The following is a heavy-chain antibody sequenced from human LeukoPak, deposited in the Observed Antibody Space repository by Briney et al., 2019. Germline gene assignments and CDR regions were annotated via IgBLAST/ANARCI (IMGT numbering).Heavy chain of an antibody. V-gene: IGHV1-2*06. Sequence: ASVKVPCKASGYTFTGYYMHWVRQAPGQGLEWMGRINPNSGGTNYAQKFQGRVTMTRDTSISTAYMELSRLRSDDTAVYYCALTFWSGTPVDYWGQGTLVTVSS. CDR2: INPNSGGT. CDR3: ALTFWSGTPVDY. CDR1: GYTFTGYY. J-gene: IGHJ4*02. D-gene: IGHD3-3*01.